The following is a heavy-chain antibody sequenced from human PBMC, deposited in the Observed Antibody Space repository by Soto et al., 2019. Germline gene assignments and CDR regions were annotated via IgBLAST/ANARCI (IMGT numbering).Heavy chain of an antibody. CDR3: ARVRYCSGGTCYIPFDY. CDR2: TYYRSKWYN. CDR1: GDSVSSNSAA. Sequence: QVQLQQSGPGLVKPSQTLSLTCAISGDSVSSNSAAWNWIRQSPSRGLEWLGRTYYRSKWYNDYAVSVKSRITINPDTSKNHFSLQLNSVTPADTAVYYCARVRYCSGGTCYIPFDYWGQGTLVTVSS. V-gene: IGHV6-1*01. J-gene: IGHJ4*02. D-gene: IGHD2-15*01.